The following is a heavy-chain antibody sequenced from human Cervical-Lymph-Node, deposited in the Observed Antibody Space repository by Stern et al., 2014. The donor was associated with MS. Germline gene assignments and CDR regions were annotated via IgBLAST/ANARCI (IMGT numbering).Heavy chain of an antibody. CDR3: VKDVDSSIAVSFDY. Sequence: EVQLVESGGGLVQPGRSLRLSWTASGFTFGDYAMQWVRPTPAKGLEWVAGISWNSGSTAYSASVKGRFTISRDNAKNSLFLQMNSLRPEDTALYYCVKDVDSSIAVSFDYWGQGTLVTVSS. CDR2: ISWNSGST. D-gene: IGHD6-19*01. J-gene: IGHJ4*02. V-gene: IGHV3-9*01. CDR1: GFTFGDYA.